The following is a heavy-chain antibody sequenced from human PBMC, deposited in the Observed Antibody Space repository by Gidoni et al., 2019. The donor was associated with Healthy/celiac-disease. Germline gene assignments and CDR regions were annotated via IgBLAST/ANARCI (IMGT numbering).Heavy chain of an antibody. CDR1: GFTFTSSA. CDR2: IVVGSGNT. V-gene: IGHV1-58*01. Sequence: QMQLVQSGPEVKKPGTSVKVSCKASGFTFTSSAVQWVRQARGQRLEWIGWIVVGSGNTNYAQKFQERVTITRDMSTSTAYMELSSLRSEDTAVYYCAAETLSPSYGDAPMAKKQYFQHWGQGTLVTVSS. CDR3: AAETLSPSYGDAPMAKKQYFQH. J-gene: IGHJ1*01. D-gene: IGHD4-17*01.